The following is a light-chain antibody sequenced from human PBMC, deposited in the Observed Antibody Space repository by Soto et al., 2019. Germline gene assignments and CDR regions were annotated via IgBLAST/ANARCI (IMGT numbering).Light chain of an antibody. CDR1: QSVSSSY. CDR2: GAS. CDR3: QQYGSSRWT. J-gene: IGKJ1*01. Sequence: EIVLTQSPGTLALSPGERPTLSCRASQSVSSSYSAWYQQKPGQAHRXXIYGASSRDTGIPDRFSGSGSGTDGTLTISRLETEDCAVYYCQQYGSSRWTFGQGTKVDIK. V-gene: IGKV3-20*01.